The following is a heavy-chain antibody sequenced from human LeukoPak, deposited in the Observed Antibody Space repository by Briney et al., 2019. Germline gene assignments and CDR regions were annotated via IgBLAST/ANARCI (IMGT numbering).Heavy chain of an antibody. CDR1: GGSIRGGPYY. V-gene: IGHV4-31*03. D-gene: IGHD2/OR15-2a*01. J-gene: IGHJ5*02. CDR3: ARDNMSHRVPSGGWFDP. CDR2: IFHSGST. Sequence: SETLSLTCTVSGGSIRGGPYYWGWLRQRPGKGLEWIGYIFHSGSTYYSPSLEGRVTISMDTSNNQFSLELTSVTSADTAVYFCARDNMSHRVPSGGWFDPGGQGTLVSVSS.